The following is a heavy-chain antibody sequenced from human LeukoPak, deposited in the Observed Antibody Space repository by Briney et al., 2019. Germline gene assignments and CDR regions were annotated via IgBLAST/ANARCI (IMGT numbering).Heavy chain of an antibody. CDR1: GLSFSDSY. CDR3: ASRYSPFDF. D-gene: IGHD5-18*01. CDR2: IDSSGSST. V-gene: IGHV3-11*04. Sequence: GRSLRLSCAASGLSFSDSYTSWIRPAPGNGREWVSYIDSSGSSTFYADSVKGRFTVSRAKSRNSLFLQMTGLRAEDTAVYYCASRYSPFDFWGQGTLVTVSS. J-gene: IGHJ4*02.